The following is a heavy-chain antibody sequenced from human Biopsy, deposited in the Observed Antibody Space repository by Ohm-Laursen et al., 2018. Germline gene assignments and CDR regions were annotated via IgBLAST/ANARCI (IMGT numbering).Heavy chain of an antibody. CDR1: GESFSDYY. CDR2: IHHRGRS. CDR3: EREEGGLLPNRLTDF. Sequence: GTLSLTCAVSGESFSDYYWSWIRQPPGKGLEWIGDIHHRGRSSYSPTLQSRVTISVDPSKNQFSLNIKSVTAAATAIYFCEREEGGLLPNRLTDFWGPGMMVTVSS. J-gene: IGHJ4*01. D-gene: IGHD1-26*01. V-gene: IGHV4-34*01.